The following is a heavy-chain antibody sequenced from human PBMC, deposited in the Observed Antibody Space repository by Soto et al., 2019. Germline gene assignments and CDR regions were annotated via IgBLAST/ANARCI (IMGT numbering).Heavy chain of an antibody. CDR1: GFTFSTYW. D-gene: IGHD2-2*01. J-gene: IGHJ4*02. CDR3: ARGTRVIPAESDFDY. V-gene: IGHV3-74*01. CDR2: TNTDGSST. Sequence: GGSLRLSCAASGFTFSTYWMHWVRQAPGKGLVWVSCTNTDGSSTTYADSVEGRFTISRDNAKNTLYLQMNSLRAEDTAVYYCARGTRVIPAESDFDYWGQGTLVTVSS.